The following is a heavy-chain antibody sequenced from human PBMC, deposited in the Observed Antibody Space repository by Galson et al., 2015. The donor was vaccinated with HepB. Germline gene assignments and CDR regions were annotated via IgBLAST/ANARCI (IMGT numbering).Heavy chain of an antibody. CDR2: IISSSSTI. J-gene: IGHJ3*02. CDR3: ARLRDYDAFDI. Sequence: SLRLSCAASGFTFSSYSMNWVRQAPGKGLEWVSYIISSSSTIYYADSVKGRFTISRDNAKNSLYLQMNSLRAEDTAVYYCARLRDYDAFDIWGQGTMVTVSS. CDR1: GFTFSSYS. D-gene: IGHD4-17*01. V-gene: IGHV3-48*01.